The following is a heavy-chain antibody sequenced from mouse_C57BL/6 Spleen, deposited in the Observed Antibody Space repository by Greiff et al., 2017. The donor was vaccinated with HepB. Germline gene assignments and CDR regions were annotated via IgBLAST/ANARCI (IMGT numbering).Heavy chain of an antibody. CDR1: GYTFTDYN. V-gene: IGHV1-18*01. CDR2: INPNNGGT. J-gene: IGHJ2*01. CDR3: ARSGDYFDY. D-gene: IGHD3-1*01. Sequence: EAQLQQSGPELVKPGASVKIPCKASGYTFTDYNMDWVKQSHGKSLEWIGDINPNNGGTINNQKFKGKATLTVDKSSSTAYMELRSLTSEDTAVYYCARSGDYFDYGGQGTTLTVSS.